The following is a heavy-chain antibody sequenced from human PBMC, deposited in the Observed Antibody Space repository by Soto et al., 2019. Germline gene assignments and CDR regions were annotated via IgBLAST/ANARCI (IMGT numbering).Heavy chain of an antibody. J-gene: IGHJ4*02. CDR3: AGQRTTVVTQAYFDH. D-gene: IGHD4-17*01. V-gene: IGHV4-39*01. Sequence: TLSLTCTVSGGSITSSSYYWGWIRQPPGKGLEWIGGIYYSGRSYYNPSLKSRVTMSVDTSKNQFSLTLNTVTAADAAVYYCAGQRTTVVTQAYFDHWGQGSLVTVSS. CDR2: IYYSGRS. CDR1: GGSITSSSYY.